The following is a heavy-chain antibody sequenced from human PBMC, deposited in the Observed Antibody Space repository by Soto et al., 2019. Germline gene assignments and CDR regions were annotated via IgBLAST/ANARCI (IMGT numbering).Heavy chain of an antibody. V-gene: IGHV1-46*01. CDR1: GYMFTSYY. Sequence: VASVKVSCKASGYMFTSYYMHWVRQAPGQGLEWMGIINPSGGGTSYAQKFEGRVTMTRDTSTSTVYLELSSLRSEDTAVYYCARVRRITGTTQDNWFDPWGQGTLVTVSS. CDR2: INPSGGGT. CDR3: ARVRRITGTTQDNWFDP. J-gene: IGHJ5*02. D-gene: IGHD1-7*01.